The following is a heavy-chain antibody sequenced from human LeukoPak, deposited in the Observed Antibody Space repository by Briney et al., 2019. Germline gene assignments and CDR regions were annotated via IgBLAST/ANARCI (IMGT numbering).Heavy chain of an antibody. CDR3: ARRRYYDSTGYLD. CDR1: GDSISSSSYY. Sequence: SETLSLTCTISGDSISSSSYYWGWIRQPPGKGLEWIGDIYYRGSTYYSPSLKSRVSISIDTSNNQFSLTLNSGTAADTALYFCARRRYYDSTGYLDWGQGTLVTVSS. J-gene: IGHJ1*01. D-gene: IGHD3-22*01. V-gene: IGHV4-39*01. CDR2: IYYRGST.